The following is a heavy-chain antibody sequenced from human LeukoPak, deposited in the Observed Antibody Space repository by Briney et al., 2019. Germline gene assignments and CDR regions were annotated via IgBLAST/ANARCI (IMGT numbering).Heavy chain of an antibody. Sequence: ASVKVSCKASGYTFTSYDINWVRQATGQGLEWMGWMNPNSGNTGYAQKFQGRVTITRNTSVSTAYMELSSLRSEDTAVYYCARGQIANWDYYFDHWGQGTLVTVSS. CDR1: GYTFTSYD. J-gene: IGHJ4*02. CDR3: ARGQIANWDYYFDH. CDR2: MNPNSGNT. D-gene: IGHD7-27*01. V-gene: IGHV1-8*01.